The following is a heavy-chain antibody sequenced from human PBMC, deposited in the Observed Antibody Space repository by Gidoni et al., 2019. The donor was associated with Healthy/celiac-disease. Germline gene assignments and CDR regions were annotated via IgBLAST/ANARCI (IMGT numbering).Heavy chain of an antibody. CDR2: IKQDGSEK. CDR1: GFTFSRHW. CDR3: AREGAPAGTGHRLPYYYGMDV. Sequence: EVQLVESGGGWVQPGGSLRLSCAAAGFTFSRHWMSWVRQAPGKGLEWVANIKQDGSEKYYVDSVKGRFTISRDNAKNSLYLQMNSLRAEDTAVYYCAREGAPAGTGHRLPYYYGMDVWGQGTTVTVSS. D-gene: IGHD6-13*01. J-gene: IGHJ6*02. V-gene: IGHV3-7*01.